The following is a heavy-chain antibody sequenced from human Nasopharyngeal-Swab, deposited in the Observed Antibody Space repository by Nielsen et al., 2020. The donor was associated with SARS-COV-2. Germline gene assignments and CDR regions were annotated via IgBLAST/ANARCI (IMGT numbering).Heavy chain of an antibody. CDR1: GFTFSSYW. V-gene: IGHV4-59*01. Sequence: ESLKISCAASGFTFSSYWMHWVRQAPGKGLEWIGYISHNSGTNYNPSLKSRVTMFMDTSKNQFSLKLRSVTAADTAVYYCAKEGATGWFDPWGQGTLVTVSS. CDR3: AKEGATGWFDP. J-gene: IGHJ5*02. CDR2: ISHNSGT.